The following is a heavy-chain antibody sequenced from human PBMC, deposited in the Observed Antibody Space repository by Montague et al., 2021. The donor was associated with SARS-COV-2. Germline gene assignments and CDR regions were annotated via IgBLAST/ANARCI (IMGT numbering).Heavy chain of an antibody. V-gene: IGHV4-34*01. CDR1: GGSFGDDH. Sequence: SETLSLTCGVYGGSFGDDHWSWIRRPPGMGLEWIGDIKQSGSTNYNPSLTSRVTISVDTSRNQFSLKLTSVTAADTAVYFCARGHLSVSMIVVVFTSASYYFDYWGQGALVTVSS. CDR3: ARGHLSVSMIVVVFTSASYYFDY. D-gene: IGHD3-22*01. CDR2: IKQSGST. J-gene: IGHJ4*02.